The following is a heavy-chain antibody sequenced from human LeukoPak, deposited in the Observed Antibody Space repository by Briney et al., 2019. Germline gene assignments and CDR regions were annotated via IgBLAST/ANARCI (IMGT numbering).Heavy chain of an antibody. V-gene: IGHV4-34*01. J-gene: IGHJ4*02. Sequence: PSETLSLTCAVYGGSFSGYYWSWIRQPPGKGPEWIGEINHSGSTNYNPSLKSRVTISVDTSKNQFSLKLSSVTAADTAVYYCAGDYGGSRFDYWGQGTLVTVSS. D-gene: IGHD4-23*01. CDR2: INHSGST. CDR1: GGSFSGYY. CDR3: AGDYGGSRFDY.